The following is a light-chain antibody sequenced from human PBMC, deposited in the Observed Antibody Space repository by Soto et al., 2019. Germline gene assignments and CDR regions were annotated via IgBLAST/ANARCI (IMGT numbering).Light chain of an antibody. J-gene: IGLJ2*01. Sequence: QSALTQPASVSGSPGQSITISCTGTSSDVGGYNYVSWYQQHPGKAPKLMIYEVSNRPSGVSNRFSGSKSGNTASLTISWLQAEDEADYYCSSYTSSSTPGVVFGGGTKLTVL. V-gene: IGLV2-14*01. CDR3: SSYTSSSTPGVV. CDR1: SSDVGGYNY. CDR2: EVS.